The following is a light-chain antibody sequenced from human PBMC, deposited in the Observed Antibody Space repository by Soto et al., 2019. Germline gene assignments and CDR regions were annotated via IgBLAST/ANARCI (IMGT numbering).Light chain of an antibody. Sequence: QSALTQPRSVSGSPGQSVTFSCTGTSGDIGAYNYVSWYQFHPGKAPKMIIYDVNKRPSRVPDRFSGSKSGNTASLTISWLQAEDEADYYCSSYTTSSTVVFGGGTKLTVL. CDR2: DVN. CDR3: SSYTTSSTVV. J-gene: IGLJ2*01. CDR1: SGDIGAYNY. V-gene: IGLV2-11*01.